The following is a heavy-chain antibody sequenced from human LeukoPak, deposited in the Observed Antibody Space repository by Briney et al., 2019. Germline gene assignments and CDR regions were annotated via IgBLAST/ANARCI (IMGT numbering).Heavy chain of an antibody. D-gene: IGHD2-2*01. CDR3: AKDLGGYCSSTSCPKGP. J-gene: IGHJ5*02. V-gene: IGHV3-23*01. CDR1: GFTFSSYA. CDR2: ISGSGGST. Sequence: GGSLRLSCAASGFTFSSYAMSWVRQAPGKGLEWVSAISGSGGSTYYADSVKGRFTISRDNSKNTLYLQMNSLGAEDTAVYYCAKDLGGYCSSTSCPKGPWGQGTLVTVSS.